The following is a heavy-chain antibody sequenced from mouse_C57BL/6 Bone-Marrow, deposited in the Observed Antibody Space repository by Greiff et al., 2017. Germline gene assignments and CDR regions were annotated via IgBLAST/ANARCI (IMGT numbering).Heavy chain of an antibody. CDR2: IDPENGDT. D-gene: IGHD1-1*01. V-gene: IGHV14-4*01. J-gene: IGHJ4*01. CDR3: THFCYYGGSRNYYAMDY. Sequence: VQLQQSGAELVRPGASVKLSCPASGFNINDDYMHWVKQRPEQGLEWIGWIDPENGDTEYASTFKGKATITADTSSNTAYLQLSSLTSEDTGVNYCTHFCYYGGSRNYYAMDYWGQGTSVTVSS. CDR1: GFNINDDY.